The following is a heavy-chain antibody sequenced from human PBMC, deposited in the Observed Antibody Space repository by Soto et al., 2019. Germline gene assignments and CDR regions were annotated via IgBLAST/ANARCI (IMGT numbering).Heavy chain of an antibody. Sequence: SETLSLTCAVSGGSISSSNWWSWVRQPPGKGLEWIGEIYHTGSTNYNPSLQSRVTISADKSKNQFSLKLSSVTAADTAVYYCARVLMGAPTPDYWGQGTLVTVSS. J-gene: IGHJ4*02. CDR1: GGSISSSNW. V-gene: IGHV4-4*02. CDR3: ARVLMGAPTPDY. CDR2: IYHTGST. D-gene: IGHD1-26*01.